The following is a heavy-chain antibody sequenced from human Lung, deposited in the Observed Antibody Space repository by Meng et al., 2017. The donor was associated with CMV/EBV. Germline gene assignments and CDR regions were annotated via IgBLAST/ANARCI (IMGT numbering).Heavy chain of an antibody. D-gene: IGHD2-2*01. Sequence: LKISCAASGFTFSTYAMHWVRQAPGKGLEWVAVISYDGSNKYYADSVKGRFTISRDNSKNTLYLQMNSLRAEDTAVYYCARSREPVVPAAFDYWGQGTLVTVSS. V-gene: IGHV3-30*04. CDR3: ARSREPVVPAAFDY. J-gene: IGHJ4*02. CDR2: ISYDGSNK. CDR1: GFTFSTYA.